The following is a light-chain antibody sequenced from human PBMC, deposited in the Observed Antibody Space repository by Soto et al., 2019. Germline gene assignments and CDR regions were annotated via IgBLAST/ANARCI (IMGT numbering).Light chain of an antibody. CDR1: TSDVGTYNL. J-gene: IGLJ1*01. CDR3: CSFAGRSPPTSV. V-gene: IGLV2-23*02. Sequence: QSALTQPASVSGSPGQSITFSCTGTTSDVGTYNLVSWYQHHPGKAPQLIIFEVTKRPSGVSDRFSGSKSGNTASLTISGLLGEDEADYYCCSFAGRSPPTSVFGTGTKVTVL. CDR2: EVT.